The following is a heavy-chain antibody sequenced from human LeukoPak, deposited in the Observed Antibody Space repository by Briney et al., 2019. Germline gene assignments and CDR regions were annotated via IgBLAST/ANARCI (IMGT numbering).Heavy chain of an antibody. D-gene: IGHD4-17*01. V-gene: IGHV3-7*01. CDR1: GFTFNGFW. CDR2: IKQDGSNI. J-gene: IGHJ6*03. CDR3: TRDALYGDPSYYYMDV. Sequence: GGSLRLSCAASGFTFNGFWMSWVRQAPGKGLEWVANIKQDGSNIYYLGSVRGRFTISRDNAMNSLYLQMNSLRAEDTAVYYCTRDALYGDPSYYYMDVWAKGPRSPSP.